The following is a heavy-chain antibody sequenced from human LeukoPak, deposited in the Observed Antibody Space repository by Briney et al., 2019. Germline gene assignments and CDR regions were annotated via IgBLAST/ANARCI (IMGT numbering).Heavy chain of an antibody. V-gene: IGHV4-59*08. Sequence: SEALSLTCSVSGGSIRSYYWSWIRQPPGKGLEWIAYIYYSGSTSYNPSLKSRVTISVDTSKNQFSLKLSSVTAADTAVYYCARLVAYCAGDCLDYWGQGTLVTVSS. J-gene: IGHJ4*02. CDR2: IYYSGST. CDR1: GGSIRSYY. CDR3: ARLVAYCAGDCLDY. D-gene: IGHD2-21*01.